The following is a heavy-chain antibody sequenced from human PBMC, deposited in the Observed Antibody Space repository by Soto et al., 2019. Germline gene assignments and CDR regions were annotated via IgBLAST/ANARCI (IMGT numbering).Heavy chain of an antibody. D-gene: IGHD5-12*01. CDR1: GYTFTGYY. J-gene: IGHJ4*02. V-gene: IGHV1-2*02. Sequence: ASVKVSCKASGYTFTGYYMHWVRQAPGQGLEWMGWIDTKSGGTYHLKMFQGRVSMNRDTSISSAYMELSRLRSDDTAIYYCARGNSGDDDEFDNSGQGTPVTVSS. CDR3: ARGNSGDDDEFDN. CDR2: IDTKSGGT.